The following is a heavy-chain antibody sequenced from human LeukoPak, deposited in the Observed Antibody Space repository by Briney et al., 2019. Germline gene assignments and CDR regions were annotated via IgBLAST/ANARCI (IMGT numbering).Heavy chain of an antibody. CDR1: GYTFTGYY. D-gene: IGHD1-26*01. CDR2: INPNSGGT. J-gene: IGHJ3*02. Sequence: ASVKVSCKASGYTFTGYYMHRVRQAPGQGLEWMGRINPNSGGTNYAQKFQGRVTMTRDTSISTAYMELSRLRSDDTAVYYCALGSTTGRHAFDIWGQGTMVTVSS. V-gene: IGHV1-2*06. CDR3: ALGSTTGRHAFDI.